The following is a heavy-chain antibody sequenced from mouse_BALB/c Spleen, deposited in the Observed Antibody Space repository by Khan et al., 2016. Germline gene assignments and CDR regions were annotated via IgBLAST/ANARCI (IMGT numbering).Heavy chain of an antibody. Sequence: EVKLLESGGGLVQPGGSLKLSCAASGFDFSRYWMSWVRQAPGKGLEWIGEINPDSSTINYTPSLKDKFIISRDNAKNTLYMQMSKVRTEDTALYYCARLHYYGWFDYWGQGTLVTVSA. CDR2: INPDSSTI. V-gene: IGHV4-1*02. J-gene: IGHJ3*01. CDR3: ARLHYYGWFDY. D-gene: IGHD1-2*01. CDR1: GFDFSRYW.